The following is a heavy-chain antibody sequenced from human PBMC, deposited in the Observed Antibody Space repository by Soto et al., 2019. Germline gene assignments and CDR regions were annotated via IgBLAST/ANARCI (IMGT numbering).Heavy chain of an antibody. Sequence: PGGSLRLSCAASGFTFSSYSMNWVRQAPGKGLEWVSYISSSSSTIYHADSVKGRFTISRDNAKNSLYLQMNSLRDEDTAVYYCARDFTPYYYDSSGSFDYWGQGTLVTVSS. CDR2: ISSSSSTI. V-gene: IGHV3-48*02. CDR3: ARDFTPYYYDSSGSFDY. CDR1: GFTFSSYS. J-gene: IGHJ4*02. D-gene: IGHD3-22*01.